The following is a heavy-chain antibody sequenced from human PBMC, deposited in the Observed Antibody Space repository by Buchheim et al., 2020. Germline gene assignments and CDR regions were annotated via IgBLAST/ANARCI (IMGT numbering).Heavy chain of an antibody. J-gene: IGHJ4*02. Sequence: QVQLVQSGAEVKKPGASVKVSCKASGYTFTSYYMHWVRQAPGQGLEWMGIINPSGGSTSCAQKFQGRVTMTRDTSTSTVYMELSSLRSEDTAVYYCARASTHLWFGELSLLGYWGQGTL. CDR3: ARASTHLWFGELSLLGY. V-gene: IGHV1-46*01. CDR1: GYTFTSYY. D-gene: IGHD3-10*01. CDR2: INPSGGST.